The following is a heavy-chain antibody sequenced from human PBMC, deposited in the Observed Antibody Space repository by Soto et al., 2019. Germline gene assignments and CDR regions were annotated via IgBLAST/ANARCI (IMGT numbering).Heavy chain of an antibody. V-gene: IGHV4-39*01. D-gene: IGHD6-13*01. J-gene: IGHJ4*02. CDR1: GGSISSSSYY. CDR3: ARRLFSNTWPSYFDY. CDR2: IHYSGST. Sequence: QLQLQESGPGLVKPSETLSLTCTVSGGSISSSSYYWGWIRQPPGKGLEWIGCIHYSGSTYYNPSLRSRVTSSVDTSKNQFSLKGSSVTAADTAVYYCARRLFSNTWPSYFDYWGQGTLVTVSS.